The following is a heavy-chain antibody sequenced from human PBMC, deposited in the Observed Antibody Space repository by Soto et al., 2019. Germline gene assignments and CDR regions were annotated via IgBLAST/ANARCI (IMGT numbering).Heavy chain of an antibody. CDR1: GGSFSGYY. Sequence: QVQLQQWGAGPLRPLETLSLTCGVSGGSFSGYYRAWIRQSPGKGLEWIGEINDRGSINYNPSLKSRVSISVDTSKNHYSPNLRSVTAADTAVYYCARESHDILTGPPWVWYFDLWGRGTLVTVSS. CDR3: ARESHDILTGPPWVWYFDL. J-gene: IGHJ2*01. V-gene: IGHV4-34*01. CDR2: INDRGSI. D-gene: IGHD3-9*01.